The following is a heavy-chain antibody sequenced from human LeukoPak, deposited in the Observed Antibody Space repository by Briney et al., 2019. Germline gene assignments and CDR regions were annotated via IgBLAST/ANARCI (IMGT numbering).Heavy chain of an antibody. V-gene: IGHV1-18*01. J-gene: IGHJ6*03. CDR2: ISAYNGNT. CDR1: GYTFTSYG. CDR3: ARLDDSSGYYFSRYYYYYMDV. D-gene: IGHD3-22*01. Sequence: VKVSCKASGYTFTSYGISWVRQAPGQGLEWMGWISAYNGNTNYAQKLQGRVTMTTDTSTSTAYMELRSLRSDDTAVYYCARLDDSSGYYFSRYYYYYMDVWGKGTTVTISS.